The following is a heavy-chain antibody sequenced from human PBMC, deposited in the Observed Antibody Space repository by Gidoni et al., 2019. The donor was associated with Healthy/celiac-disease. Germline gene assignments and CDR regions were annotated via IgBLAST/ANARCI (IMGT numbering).Heavy chain of an antibody. V-gene: IGHV3-11*06. CDR2: IRSSSSYT. D-gene: IGHD4-17*01. CDR3: ARAADYGGIGAFDI. Sequence: QVQLVASGGGLVKPGGSLRLSCAASGFTFSDYYMSWIRTAPGKGLEWVSYIRSSSSYTNDADSVKGRCTISRDNAKNSLYLQMNSLRAEDTAVYYCARAADYGGIGAFDIWGQGTMVTVSS. J-gene: IGHJ3*02. CDR1: GFTFSDYY.